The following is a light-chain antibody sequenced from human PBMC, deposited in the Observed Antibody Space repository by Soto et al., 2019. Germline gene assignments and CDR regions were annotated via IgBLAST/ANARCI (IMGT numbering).Light chain of an antibody. CDR1: NSNIGTNT. CDR2: TNN. Sequence: QSVLTQPPSASATPGQRVTISCSGSNSNIGTNTVNWYQQLPGTAPRLLIYTNNQRPSGVPQRFSGSKTGTSASLAIGGLQSEDGADYYCAAWDDSHNVLYVFGTGTKVTVL. CDR3: AAWDDSHNVLYV. J-gene: IGLJ1*01. V-gene: IGLV1-44*01.